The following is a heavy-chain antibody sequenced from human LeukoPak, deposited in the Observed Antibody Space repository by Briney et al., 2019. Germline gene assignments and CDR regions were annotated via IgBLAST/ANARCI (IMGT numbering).Heavy chain of an antibody. CDR2: INHSGST. J-gene: IGHJ3*02. V-gene: IGHV4-34*01. CDR3: ARAEWTSGAFDI. Sequence: SETLSLTSAVYGGSFSGYYWSWIRQPPGKGLEWIGEINHSGSTNYNPSLKSRVTISVDTSKNQFSLKLSSVTAADTAVYYCARAEWTSGAFDIWGQGTMVTVSS. D-gene: IGHD3-3*01. CDR1: GGSFSGYY.